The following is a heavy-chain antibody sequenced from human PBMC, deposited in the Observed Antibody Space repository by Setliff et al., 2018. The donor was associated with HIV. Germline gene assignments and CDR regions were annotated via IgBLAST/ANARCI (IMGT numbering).Heavy chain of an antibody. CDR1: GGSIRNYY. J-gene: IGHJ6*03. CDR3: ARQRDFDWLLQNYYYMDV. D-gene: IGHD3-9*01. V-gene: IGHV4-59*08. Sequence: SETLSLTCTVSGGSIRNYYWSWIRQPPGKGLEWIGFIKNNGSPIYNSSLKSRVTISVDTSKNQFSLKLSSVTAADAAVYYCARQRDFDWLLQNYYYMDVWGKGATVTVSS. CDR2: IKNNGSP.